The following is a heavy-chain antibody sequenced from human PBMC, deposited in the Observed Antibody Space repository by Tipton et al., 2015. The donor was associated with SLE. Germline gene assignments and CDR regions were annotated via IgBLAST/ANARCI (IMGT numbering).Heavy chain of an antibody. J-gene: IGHJ4*02. CDR1: GFTFSSYE. V-gene: IGHV3-30*03. CDR3: ARDPDSDHWLLDY. D-gene: IGHD3-9*01. CDR2: ISSGGSDK. Sequence: QLVQSGGGLVQPGGSLRLSCAASGFTFSSYEMSWVRQAPGKGLEWVAVISSGGSDKFYTDSVKGRFTVSRDYSKDTLYLQMDGLRPEDTAVYYCARDPDSDHWLLDYWGQGTLVTVSS.